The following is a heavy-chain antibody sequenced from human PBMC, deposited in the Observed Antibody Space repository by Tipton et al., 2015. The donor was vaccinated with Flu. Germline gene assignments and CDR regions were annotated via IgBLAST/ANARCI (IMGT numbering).Heavy chain of an antibody. CDR2: IHRSGST. V-gene: IGHV4-38-2*01. D-gene: IGHD1-1*01. Sequence: GEALGSSYYWAWIRQPPGKGLEWIATIHRSGSTKYNPSLKSRVTISVDTSKNQFSLEMRSVTAADTAVYYCARHFPGNWFFDSWGLGTLVTVSS. J-gene: IGHJ4*02. CDR1: GEALGSSYY. CDR3: ARHFPGNWFFDS.